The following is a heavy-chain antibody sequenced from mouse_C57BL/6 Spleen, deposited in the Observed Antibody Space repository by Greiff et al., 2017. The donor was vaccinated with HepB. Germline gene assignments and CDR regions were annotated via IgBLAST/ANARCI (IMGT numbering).Heavy chain of an antibody. D-gene: IGHD2-1*01. CDR1: GYTFTSYW. CDR2: IYPGSGST. Sequence: VQLQQPGAELVKPGASVKMSCKASGYTFTSYWITWVKQRPGQGLEWIGDIYPGSGSTNYNEKFKSKATLTVDTSSSTAYMQLSSLTSEDSAVYYCARGSYGNSAWFAYWGQGTLVTVSA. CDR3: ARGSYGNSAWFAY. J-gene: IGHJ3*01. V-gene: IGHV1-55*01.